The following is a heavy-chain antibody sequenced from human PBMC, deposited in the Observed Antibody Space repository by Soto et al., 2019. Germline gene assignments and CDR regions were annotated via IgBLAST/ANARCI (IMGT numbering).Heavy chain of an antibody. Sequence: GGSLRRSWAASGFTFSTYAMSWVRQAQGKGLEWVSSISGGGGTTYYADSVKGRFTISRDKSKNTLFLQMNSLRVEDTALYYCAKGGTTVVTDFDYWGHGALVTVSS. J-gene: IGHJ4*01. CDR3: AKGGTTVVTDFDY. CDR1: GFTFSTYA. V-gene: IGHV3-23*01. CDR2: ISGGGGTT. D-gene: IGHD4-17*01.